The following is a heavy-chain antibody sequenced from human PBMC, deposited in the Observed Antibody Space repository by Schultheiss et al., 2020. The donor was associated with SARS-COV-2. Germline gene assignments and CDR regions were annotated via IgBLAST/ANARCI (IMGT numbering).Heavy chain of an antibody. Sequence: SLKISCAASGFTFDDYAMHWVRQAPGKGLEWVSGISWNSGSIGYADSVKGRFTISRDNAKNSLYLQMNSLRAEDTALYYCAKDMAADSYFDYWGQGTLVTVSS. CDR2: ISWNSGSI. D-gene: IGHD2-21*01. J-gene: IGHJ4*02. CDR3: AKDMAADSYFDY. V-gene: IGHV3-9*01. CDR1: GFTFDDYA.